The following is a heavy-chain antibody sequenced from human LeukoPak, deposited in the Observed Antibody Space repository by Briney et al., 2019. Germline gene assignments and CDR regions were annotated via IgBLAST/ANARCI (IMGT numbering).Heavy chain of an antibody. CDR1: GFTFSSYA. V-gene: IGHV3-23*01. CDR2: ISGSGGSA. Sequence: GGSLRLSCAASGFTFSSYAMSWVRQAPGKGLEWVSAISGSGGSAYYADSVKGRITISRDNSKNTLYLQMNSLRAEDTAVYYCAKDDFDWLSPDFWGQGTLVTVSS. D-gene: IGHD3-9*01. CDR3: AKDDFDWLSPDF. J-gene: IGHJ4*02.